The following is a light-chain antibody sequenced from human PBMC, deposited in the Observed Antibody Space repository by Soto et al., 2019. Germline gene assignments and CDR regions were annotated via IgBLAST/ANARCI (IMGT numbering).Light chain of an antibody. CDR1: TSDVGGYNL. CDR2: EGT. J-gene: IGLJ1*01. V-gene: IGLV2-23*01. Sequence: QSVLTQPASVSGSPGQSITSSCSETTSDVGGYNLVSWYQQHTAKAPKLLIYEGTQRPSGVSSRFSGSKSGNTASLTISGLQAEDEADYYCCSYASSSSYVFGTGTKVTVL. CDR3: CSYASSSSYV.